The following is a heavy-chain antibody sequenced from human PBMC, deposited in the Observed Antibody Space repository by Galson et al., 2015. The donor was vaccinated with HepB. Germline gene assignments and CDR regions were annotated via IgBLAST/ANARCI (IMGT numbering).Heavy chain of an antibody. J-gene: IGHJ4*02. V-gene: IGHV3-43D*03. CDR2: ISWDGGST. Sequence: SLRLSCAASGFTFDDYAMHWVRQAPGKGLEWVSLISWDGGSTYYADSVKGRFTISRDNSKNSLYLQMNSLRAEDTALYYCAKEDWNDGEGPRKEFDYWGQGTLVTVSS. D-gene: IGHD1-1*01. CDR3: AKEDWNDGEGPRKEFDY. CDR1: GFTFDDYA.